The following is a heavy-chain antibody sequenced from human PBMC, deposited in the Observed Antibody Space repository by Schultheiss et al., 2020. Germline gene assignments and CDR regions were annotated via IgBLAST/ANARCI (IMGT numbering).Heavy chain of an antibody. CDR2: IYYSGST. V-gene: IGHV4-59*01. CDR3: ARVKERGSSWSYYYYGMDV. Sequence: SETLSLTCTVSGGSISSYYWSWIRQPPGKGLEWIGYIYYSGSTNYNPSLKSRVTISVDTSKNQFSLKLSSVTAADTAVYYCARVKERGSSWSYYYYGMDVWGQGTTVTVSS. CDR1: GGSISSYY. J-gene: IGHJ6*02. D-gene: IGHD6-13*01.